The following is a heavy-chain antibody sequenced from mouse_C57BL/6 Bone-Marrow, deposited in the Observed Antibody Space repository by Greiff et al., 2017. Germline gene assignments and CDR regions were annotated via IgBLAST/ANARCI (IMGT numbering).Heavy chain of an antibody. Sequence: VQLQQSGAELVRPGTSVKVSCKASGYAFTNYLIEWVKQRPGQGLEWIGVINPGSGGTNYNEKFKGKATLTADKSSSTAYMQLSSLTSEDSAVXFCARWDDYEEDFDYWGQGTTLTVSS. J-gene: IGHJ2*01. CDR3: ARWDDYEEDFDY. CDR1: GYAFTNYL. D-gene: IGHD2-4*01. CDR2: INPGSGGT. V-gene: IGHV1-54*01.